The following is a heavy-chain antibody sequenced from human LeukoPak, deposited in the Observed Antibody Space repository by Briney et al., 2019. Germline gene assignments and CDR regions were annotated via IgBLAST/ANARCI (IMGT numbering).Heavy chain of an antibody. D-gene: IGHD2-15*01. Sequence: GGSLRLSCAASGFTFSNHYMDWVRRTPGKGLEWVGRSRNKADNYITEYAASVKGRFTVSRDDPQSSLYLQMNSLKTEDTAVYYCARRYCSGGHCYSDFWGQGTLVTVSS. V-gene: IGHV3-72*01. J-gene: IGHJ4*02. CDR2: SRNKADNYIT. CDR3: ARRYCSGGHCYSDF. CDR1: GFTFSNHY.